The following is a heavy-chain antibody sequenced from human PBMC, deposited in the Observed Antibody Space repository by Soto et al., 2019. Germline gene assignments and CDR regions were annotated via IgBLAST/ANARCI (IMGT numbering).Heavy chain of an antibody. CDR1: GFTFSSYG. D-gene: IGHD5-18*01. V-gene: IGHV3-30*18. Sequence: PGGSLRLSCASSGFTFSSYGMHWVRQAPGKGLEWVAVISYDGSNKYYADSVKGRFTISRDNSKNTLYLQMNSLRAEDTAVYYCAKDGRGYSYGYVLGSWDQGTLVTVSS. CDR3: AKDGRGYSYGYVLGS. CDR2: ISYDGSNK. J-gene: IGHJ4*02.